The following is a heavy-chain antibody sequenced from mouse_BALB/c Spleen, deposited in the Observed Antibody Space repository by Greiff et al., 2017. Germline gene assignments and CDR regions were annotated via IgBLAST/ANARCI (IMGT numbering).Heavy chain of an antibody. CDR1: GFSLTSYG. V-gene: IGHV2-2-2*01. D-gene: IGHD2-3*01. Sequence: VQGVESGPGLVQPSQSLSITCTVSGFSLTSYGVHWVRQSPGKGLEWLGVIWSGGSTDYNAAFISRLSISKDNSKSQVFFKMNSLQADDTAIYYCVRKWGDGYYGYYAMDYWGQGTSVTVSS. CDR2: IWSGGST. J-gene: IGHJ4*01. CDR3: VRKWGDGYYGYYAMDY.